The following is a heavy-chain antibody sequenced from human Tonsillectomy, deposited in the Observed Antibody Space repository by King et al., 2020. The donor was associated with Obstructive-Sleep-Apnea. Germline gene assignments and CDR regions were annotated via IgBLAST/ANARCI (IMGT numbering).Heavy chain of an antibody. Sequence: VQLQQSGPGLVKPSQTLSLTCAISGDSVSSKSVAWNWIRQSPSRGLEWLGRIFYRSKWYSDYAVSVKSRITINPDTFRNQFSLQLNAVTPEDTAVYSCARVHYDTSWSTFDIWGQGTMVTVSS. CDR2: IFYRSKWYS. V-gene: IGHV6-1*01. CDR1: GDSVSSKSVA. CDR3: ARVHYDTSWSTFDI. D-gene: IGHD3-22*01. J-gene: IGHJ3*02.